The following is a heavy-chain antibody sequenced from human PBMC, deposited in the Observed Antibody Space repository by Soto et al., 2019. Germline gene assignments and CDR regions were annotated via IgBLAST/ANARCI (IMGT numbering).Heavy chain of an antibody. CDR3: AKDRARFDYGDYVTAFDI. J-gene: IGHJ3*02. CDR1: GFTFSSYA. D-gene: IGHD4-17*01. V-gene: IGHV3-23*01. CDR2: ISGSGGST. Sequence: EVQLLESGGGLVQPGGSLRLSCAASGFTFSSYAMSWVRQAPGQGLEWVSAISGSGGSTYYADSVNGRFTISRDTSKNTLYLKMNSLRAEATAVYYCAKDRARFDYGDYVTAFDIWGKGTMVTVSS.